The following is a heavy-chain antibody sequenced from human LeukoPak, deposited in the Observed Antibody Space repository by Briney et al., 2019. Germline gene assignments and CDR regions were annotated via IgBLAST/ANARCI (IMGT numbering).Heavy chain of an antibody. Sequence: ASVKVSCKASGYTFTGYYMHWVRQAPGQGLEWMGWINPNSGGTNYAQKFQGRVTMTRDTSISTAYMELSRLRSDDTAVYYCARKSMVTAVPFVYWGQGTLVTVSS. CDR2: INPNSGGT. J-gene: IGHJ4*02. V-gene: IGHV1-2*02. CDR1: GYTFTGYY. CDR3: ARKSMVTAVPFVY. D-gene: IGHD2-21*02.